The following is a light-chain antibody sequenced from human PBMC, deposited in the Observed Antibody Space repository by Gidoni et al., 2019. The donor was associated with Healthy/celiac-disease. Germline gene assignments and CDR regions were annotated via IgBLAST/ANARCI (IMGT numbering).Light chain of an antibody. Sequence: DIVMTQSPLSLPVTPGEPASISCRSNQSLLHSNGYNYLDWYLQKPGQSPQLLIYLGSNRASGVPDRFSGSGSGTDFTLKISRVEAEDVGVYYCMQALQTPLLTFGGGTKVEIK. CDR2: LGS. J-gene: IGKJ4*01. CDR1: QSLLHSNGYNY. V-gene: IGKV2-28*01. CDR3: MQALQTPLLT.